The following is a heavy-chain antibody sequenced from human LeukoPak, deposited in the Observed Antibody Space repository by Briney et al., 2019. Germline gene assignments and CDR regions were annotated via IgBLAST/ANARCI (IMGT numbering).Heavy chain of an antibody. D-gene: IGHD3-10*01. J-gene: IGHJ6*02. CDR2: IRYDGSNK. CDR3: ARDYGRFSGITRHYYYYGMDV. CDR1: GFTFSSYG. Sequence: PGGSLRLSCAASGFTFSSYGMHWVRQAPGKGLEWVAFIRYDGSNKYYADSVKGRFTISRDNSKNTLYLQMNSLRAEDTAVYYCARDYGRFSGITRHYYYYGMDVWGQGTTVTVSS. V-gene: IGHV3-30*02.